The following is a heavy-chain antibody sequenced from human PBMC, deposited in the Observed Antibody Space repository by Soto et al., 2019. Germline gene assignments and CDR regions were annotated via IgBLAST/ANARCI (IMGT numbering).Heavy chain of an antibody. D-gene: IGHD3-3*02. Sequence: QVQLVQSGAEVKKPGASVKVSCKASGYTFTSYAMHWVRQAPGQRLEWMGWINAGNGNTKYSQKFQGRVTITRDTSASTAYMELRSLRSEDTAVYYCARDAIIGVVGDGMDVWGQGTTVTVSS. V-gene: IGHV1-3*01. CDR3: ARDAIIGVVGDGMDV. CDR1: GYTFTSYA. CDR2: INAGNGNT. J-gene: IGHJ6*02.